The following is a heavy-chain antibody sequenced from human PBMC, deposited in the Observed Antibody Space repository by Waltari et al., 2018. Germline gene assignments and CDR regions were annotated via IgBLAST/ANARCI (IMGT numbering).Heavy chain of an antibody. CDR2: INPNSGGT. CDR1: GYTFTGYY. CDR3: ATYSTSSSFDY. Sequence: QVQLVQSGAEVKKPGASVKVSCKASGYTFTGYYMHWVRQAPGQGLEWMGRINPNSGGTNYAQKCQGRVTMTRDTSISTAYMELSRLRSDDTAVYYCATYSTSSSFDYWGQGTLVTVSS. V-gene: IGHV1-2*06. D-gene: IGHD2-2*01. J-gene: IGHJ4*02.